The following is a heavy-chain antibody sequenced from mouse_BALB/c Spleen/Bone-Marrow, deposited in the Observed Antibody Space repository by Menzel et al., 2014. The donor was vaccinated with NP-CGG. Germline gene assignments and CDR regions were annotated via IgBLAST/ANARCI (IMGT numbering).Heavy chain of an antibody. J-gene: IGHJ2*01. CDR2: ISNGGDNT. CDR1: GFTFSSYI. D-gene: IGHD2-14*01. CDR3: VRHRYDGYYFDY. Sequence: EVKLMESGGGLVQPGGSLKLSCAASGFTFSSYIMSWVRQTPEKRLEWVAYISNGGDNTYYPDTVKGRFIISRDNAKNTLCLQMSSLKSEDTAMYYCVRHRYDGYYFDYRGQGTTLKVST. V-gene: IGHV5-12-2*01.